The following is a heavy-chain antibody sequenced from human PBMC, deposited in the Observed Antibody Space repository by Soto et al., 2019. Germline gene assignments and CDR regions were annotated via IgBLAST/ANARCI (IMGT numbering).Heavy chain of an antibody. CDR2: ISSTSSFI. J-gene: IGHJ4*02. V-gene: IGHV3-21*01. CDR1: GFTFASYT. Sequence: EVQLVESGGGLVKPGGSLRLSCTASGFTFASYTMNWVRQAPGKGLEWVSSISSTSSFIYYAGSVRGRFTISRDNGKNSLHLQMNRLRAEDTAVYYWARWYTGITSIERAGIDYWGQGTLVPVSS. D-gene: IGHD1-20*01. CDR3: ARWYTGITSIERAGIDY.